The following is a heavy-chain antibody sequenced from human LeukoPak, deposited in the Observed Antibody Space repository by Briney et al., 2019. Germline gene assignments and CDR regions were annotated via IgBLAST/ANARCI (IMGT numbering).Heavy chain of an antibody. CDR2: IRYDGSNK. CDR3: AKEALMCSTSCYTSYFDY. V-gene: IGHV3-30*02. D-gene: IGHD2-2*02. Sequence: GGSLRLSCAASGFIFSNYGMHWVRQAPGKGLEWVAFIRYDGSNKYYADSVKGRFTISRDNSKNTLYLQMNSLRAEDTAVYYCAKEALMCSTSCYTSYFDYWGQGTLVTVSS. J-gene: IGHJ4*02. CDR1: GFIFSNYG.